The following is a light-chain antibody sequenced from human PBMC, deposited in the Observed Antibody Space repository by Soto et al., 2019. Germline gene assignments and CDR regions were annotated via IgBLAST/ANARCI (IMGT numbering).Light chain of an antibody. CDR2: DTS. CDR3: GQFVSAPPRT. J-gene: IGKJ1*01. V-gene: IGKV3-20*01. CDR1: QFVSSR. Sequence: EIVVTQSPATLSGSPGERVTLSCRASQFVSSRLAWYQQRPGQVPRLLIYDTSTRAPGISARFSGSGSGTEFILDISRLEPEDCAVYYCGQFVSAPPRTFGQGTRVEIK.